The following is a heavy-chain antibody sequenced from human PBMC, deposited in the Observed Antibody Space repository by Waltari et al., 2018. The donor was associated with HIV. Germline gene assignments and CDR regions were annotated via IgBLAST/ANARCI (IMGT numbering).Heavy chain of an antibody. V-gene: IGHV4-59*01. CDR2: IYYSGST. J-gene: IGHJ3*02. D-gene: IGHD3-22*01. CDR1: GGSISSYY. Sequence: QVQLQESGPGLVKPSETLSLTCTVSGGSISSYYWSWIRQPPGKGLEWIGYIYYSGSTNYNPSLKSRVTISVDTSKNQFSLKLSSVTAADTAVYYCARSGSSGYGDAFDIWGQGTMVTVSS. CDR3: ARSGSSGYGDAFDI.